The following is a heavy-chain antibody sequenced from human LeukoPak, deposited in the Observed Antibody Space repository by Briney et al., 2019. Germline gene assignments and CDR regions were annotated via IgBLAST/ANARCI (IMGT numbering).Heavy chain of an antibody. Sequence: PSETLSLTCTVSGGSISSYYWSWIRQPAGKGLEWIGRIYTSGSTNYNPSLKSRVTMSVDTSKNQFSLKLSSVTAADTAVYYCARGGIVVVPAAIRLGENWFDPWGQGTLVTVSS. D-gene: IGHD2-2*02. CDR2: IYTSGST. CDR3: ARGGIVVVPAAIRLGENWFDP. CDR1: GGSISSYY. J-gene: IGHJ5*02. V-gene: IGHV4-4*07.